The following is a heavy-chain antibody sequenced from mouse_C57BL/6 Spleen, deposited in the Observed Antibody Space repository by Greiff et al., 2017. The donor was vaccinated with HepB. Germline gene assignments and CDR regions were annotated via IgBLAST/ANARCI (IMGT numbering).Heavy chain of an antibody. CDR2: INPGSGGT. J-gene: IGHJ2*01. D-gene: IGHD1-1*01. Sequence: VQLQQSGAELVRPGPSVKVSCKASGYAFTNYLIEWVKQRPGQGLEWIGVINPGSGGTNYNEKFKGKATLTADKSSSTAYMQLSSLTSEDSAVYFCARNYYYGSSDYWGQGTTLTVSS. CDR1: GYAFTNYL. CDR3: ARNYYYGSSDY. V-gene: IGHV1-54*01.